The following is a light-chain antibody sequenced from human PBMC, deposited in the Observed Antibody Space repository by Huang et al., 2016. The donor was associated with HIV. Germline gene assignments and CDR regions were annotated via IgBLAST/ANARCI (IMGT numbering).Light chain of an antibody. J-gene: IGKJ1*01. CDR1: RGVSSSY. Sequence: EIVVTQSPGTLSLSPGERATLSCRASRGVSSSYLAWYQLKPGHAPRLLIYAASSRATGIPDRFSGSGSGTDFTLTISRLEPEDFAVYYCQHYGNPGTFGQGTKVEIK. CDR3: QHYGNPGT. V-gene: IGKV3-20*01. CDR2: AAS.